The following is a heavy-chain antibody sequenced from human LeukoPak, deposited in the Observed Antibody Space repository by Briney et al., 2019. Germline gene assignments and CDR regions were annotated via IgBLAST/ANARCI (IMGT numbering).Heavy chain of an antibody. CDR1: GFTFSSYW. J-gene: IGHJ4*02. V-gene: IGHV3-7*01. Sequence: GGSLRLSCAASGFTFSSYWMSWVRQAPGKRLEWVANMNLNGGEKYYVDSVKGRFTISRDNAKNSLYLLMNSLRAEDTAVYYCARDARVVIDYWGQGTLVTVSS. D-gene: IGHD2-15*01. CDR3: ARDARVVIDY. CDR2: MNLNGGEK.